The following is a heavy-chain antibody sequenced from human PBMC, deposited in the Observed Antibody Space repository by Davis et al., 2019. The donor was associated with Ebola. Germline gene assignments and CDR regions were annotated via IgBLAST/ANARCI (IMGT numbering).Heavy chain of an antibody. CDR2: SKSKTDGGTT. J-gene: IGHJ4*02. V-gene: IGHV3-15*01. CDR3: TTGGTDS. Sequence: GESLMISCAASGFTFSNGWMSWVRQSPGKGLEWVGRSKSKTDGGTTDYAAPVKGRFTISRDDSKNTLYLQMNSLKTEDTAVYYCTTGGTDSWGQGTLVTVSS. CDR1: GFTFSNGW. D-gene: IGHD3-16*01.